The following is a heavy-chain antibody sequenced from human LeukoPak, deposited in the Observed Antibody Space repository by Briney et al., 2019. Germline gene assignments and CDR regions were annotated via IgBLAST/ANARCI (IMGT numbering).Heavy chain of an antibody. D-gene: IGHD2-21*02. CDR1: GFNFANHA. J-gene: IGHJ4*02. CDR2: ISGGGDIT. Sequence: GGSLRLSCAASGFNFANHAMSWVRQTPGKGLEWVSAISGGGDITYYADPVTGRFTISRDNSKDTLFLQMHSLRPGDTAVYYCVREDTPATANYWGQGTLVTISS. V-gene: IGHV3-23*01. CDR3: VREDTPATANY.